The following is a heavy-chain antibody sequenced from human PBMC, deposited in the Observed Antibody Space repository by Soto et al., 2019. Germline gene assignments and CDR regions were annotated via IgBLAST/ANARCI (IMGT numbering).Heavy chain of an antibody. CDR1: GGSLGRFY. Sequence: PSETLSLTCAVSGGSLGRFYWSWIRQTPGKGLEWIGEVSDSGSAKYNPSLNGRVTISVDRSKNEFSLELTSVTAADTAVYYCAREISVTTLLYYYYMDVWGKGTTVTVSS. CDR2: VSDSGSA. CDR3: AREISVTTLLYYYYMDV. D-gene: IGHD4-4*01. V-gene: IGHV4-34*01. J-gene: IGHJ6*03.